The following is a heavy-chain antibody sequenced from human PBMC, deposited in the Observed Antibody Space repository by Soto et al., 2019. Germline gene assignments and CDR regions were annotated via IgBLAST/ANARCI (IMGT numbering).Heavy chain of an antibody. V-gene: IGHV3-30-3*01. D-gene: IGHD6-6*01. Sequence: LRLSCAASGFTFSSYAMHWVSQAPGKGLERVAIISYDGSNKYYADSVKGRFTISRDNSKNTLYLLMNSLRAEDTAVYYCARSSDYYYYGMDVWGQGTTVTVSS. CDR1: GFTFSSYA. CDR2: ISYDGSNK. J-gene: IGHJ6*02. CDR3: ARSSDYYYYGMDV.